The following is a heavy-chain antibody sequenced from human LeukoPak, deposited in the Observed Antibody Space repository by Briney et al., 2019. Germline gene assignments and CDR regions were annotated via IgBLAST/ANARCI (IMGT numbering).Heavy chain of an antibody. CDR1: GFTFSRYW. CDR2: INSDGRGT. Sequence: GGSLRLSCAASGFTFSRYWMHWVRQAPGKGLVWVSRINSDGRGTNYADSVKGRFTISRDNAKNTLYLQMNSLRAEDTAVYYCTRFLYYYDSSTYHDYFDYWGQGTLVTVSS. J-gene: IGHJ4*02. V-gene: IGHV3-74*01. CDR3: TRFLYYYDSSTYHDYFDY. D-gene: IGHD3-22*01.